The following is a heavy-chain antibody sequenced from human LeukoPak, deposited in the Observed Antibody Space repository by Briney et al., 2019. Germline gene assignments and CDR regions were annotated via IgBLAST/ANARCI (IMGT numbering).Heavy chain of an antibody. CDR2: ISAYGGDT. CDR1: GYTFSSYG. CDR3: ARGRNFDY. Sequence: ASVKVSCKASGYTFSSYGISWVRQAPGQGLEWMGWISAYGGDTNYAQKFQGRVIMTTDTSTSPAYMELRSLRSDDTAVYYCARGRNFDYWGQGTLVTVSS. V-gene: IGHV1-18*04. J-gene: IGHJ4*02.